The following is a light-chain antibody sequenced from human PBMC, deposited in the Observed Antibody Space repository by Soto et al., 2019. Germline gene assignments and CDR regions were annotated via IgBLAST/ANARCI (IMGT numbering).Light chain of an antibody. J-gene: IGKJ2*01. CDR2: GPS. V-gene: IGKV3-20*01. CDR3: HQYGSSHLRA. CDR1: QSVSNRY. Sequence: EIVLTQSPGTLSLSPGERATLSCRASQSVSNRYLAWYQLKPGQAPRLLIYGPSSRASGIPDRFSGSGSGKDFPLTISRLKPEDFAMYYCHQYGSSHLRAFGQGTKLEIK.